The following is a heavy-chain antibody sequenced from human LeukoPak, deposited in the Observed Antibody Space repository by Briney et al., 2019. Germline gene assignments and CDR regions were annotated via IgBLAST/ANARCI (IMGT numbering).Heavy chain of an antibody. CDR3: TSYPTTVTKYYFDY. J-gene: IGHJ4*02. CDR1: GFTFSGSA. D-gene: IGHD4-17*01. CDR2: IRTKANSYAT. V-gene: IGHV3-73*01. Sequence: PGGSLKLSCAASGFTFSGSAMHWVRQASGKGLEWVGRIRTKANSYATVYAASVNGRFTISRGDSKNTAYLQMSSLKTEDTAVYYCTSYPTTVTKYYFDYWGQGTLVTVSS.